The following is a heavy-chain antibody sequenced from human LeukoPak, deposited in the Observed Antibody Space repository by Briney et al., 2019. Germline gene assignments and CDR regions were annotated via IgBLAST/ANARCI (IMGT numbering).Heavy chain of an antibody. V-gene: IGHV3-48*03. Sequence: PGGSLRLSCAASGFTFSSYEMNWVRQAPGKGLEWVSYISSSSSTIYYADSVKGRFTISRDNAKNSLYLQMNSLRAEDTAVYYCASEEYYDYVWGSYRPPSWGQGTLVTVSS. J-gene: IGHJ4*02. D-gene: IGHD3-16*02. CDR1: GFTFSSYE. CDR3: ASEEYYDYVWGSYRPPS. CDR2: ISSSSSTI.